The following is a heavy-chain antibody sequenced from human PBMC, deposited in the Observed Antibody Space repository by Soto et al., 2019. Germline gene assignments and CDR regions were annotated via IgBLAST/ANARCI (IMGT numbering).Heavy chain of an antibody. V-gene: IGHV3-33*01. CDR3: ARDSAAAGTGNAFDI. CDR2: IWYDGSNK. J-gene: IGHJ3*02. D-gene: IGHD6-13*01. Sequence: QVQLVESGGGVVQPGRSLRLSCAASGFTFSSYGMHWVRQAPGKGLEWVAVIWYDGSNKYYADSVKGRFTISRDNSKNTLYLQMNSLRAEDTAMYYCARDSAAAGTGNAFDIWGQGTMVTVSS. CDR1: GFTFSSYG.